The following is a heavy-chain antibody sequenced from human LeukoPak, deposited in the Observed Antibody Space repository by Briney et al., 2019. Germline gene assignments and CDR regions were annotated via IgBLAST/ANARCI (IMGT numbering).Heavy chain of an antibody. Sequence: GGSLRLSCVGSGFTFSSYWATWVRQAPGKGLEWVANIDPDGSHQYYVDSVKGRFTISKDNAKNSLYLQMNSLRAEDTAVYYCARLGGDGYNLAYWGQGTLVTVSS. CDR1: GFTFSSYW. CDR2: IDPDGSHQ. J-gene: IGHJ4*02. CDR3: ARLGGDGYNLAY. V-gene: IGHV3-7*01. D-gene: IGHD5-24*01.